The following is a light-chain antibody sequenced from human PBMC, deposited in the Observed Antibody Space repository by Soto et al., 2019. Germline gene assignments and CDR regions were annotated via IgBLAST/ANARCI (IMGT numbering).Light chain of an antibody. V-gene: IGKV3-20*01. CDR1: QSVSSSY. J-gene: IGKJ1*01. Sequence: EIVLTQSPGTLSLSPGERATLSCRASQSVSSSYLAWYQQKPGQAPRLLIYGASSRATGIPDRFSGSGSGTDFTLTISRLEPEDSAVYYCQQYGGSPQTFGQGTKVDIK. CDR3: QQYGGSPQT. CDR2: GAS.